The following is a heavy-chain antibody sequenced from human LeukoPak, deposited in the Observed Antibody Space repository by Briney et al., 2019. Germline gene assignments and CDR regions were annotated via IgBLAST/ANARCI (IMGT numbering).Heavy chain of an antibody. CDR1: GGTFSSYA. D-gene: IGHD2-2*01. CDR2: IIPIFGTA. Sequence: ASVKVSCKASGGTFSSYAISWVRQAPGQGLEWMGGIIPIFGTANYAQKFQSRVTITADESTSTAYMELSSLRSEDTAVYYCAREILVPAAFPAFDPWGQGTLVTVSS. CDR3: AREILVPAAFPAFDP. J-gene: IGHJ5*02. V-gene: IGHV1-69*13.